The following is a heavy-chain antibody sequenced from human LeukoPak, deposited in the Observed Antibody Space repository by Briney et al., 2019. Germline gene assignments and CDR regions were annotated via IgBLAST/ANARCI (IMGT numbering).Heavy chain of an antibody. D-gene: IGHD7-27*01. J-gene: IGHJ6*03. CDR1: GFTFSSYA. Sequence: PGGSLRLSCAASGFTFSSYAMHWVRQAPGKGLEWVAVISYDGSNKYYADSVKGRFTISRDNSKNTLYLQMNSLRAEDTAVYYCARGPRNYYYYYMDVWGKGTTVTISS. CDR2: ISYDGSNK. V-gene: IGHV3-30*04. CDR3: ARGPRNYYYYYMDV.